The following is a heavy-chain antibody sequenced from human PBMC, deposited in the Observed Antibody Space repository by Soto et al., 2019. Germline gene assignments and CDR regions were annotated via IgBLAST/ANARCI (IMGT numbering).Heavy chain of an antibody. CDR2: IFYTGTP. CDR3: ARSYGGFDI. Sequence: SETLSLTCTVSGGSISSTGYSWGWIRQPPGKGPEWIGNIFYTGTPNYNPSLKSRVTISVDTSKNQFSLTLRSVTAADTALYYCARSYGGFDIWGQGTMVTVSS. D-gene: IGHD5-18*01. V-gene: IGHV4-39*01. J-gene: IGHJ3*02. CDR1: GGSISSTGYS.